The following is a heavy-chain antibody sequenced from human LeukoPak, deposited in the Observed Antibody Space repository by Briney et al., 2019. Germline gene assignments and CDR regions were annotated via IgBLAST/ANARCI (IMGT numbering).Heavy chain of an antibody. CDR2: ISYDGSNE. J-gene: IGHJ4*02. Sequence: GGSLRLSCAASGFTFRQYGMHWVRQAPGKGLEWVAIISYDGSNEYYADSVKGRFTISRDNSKNTLYLQMNSLRTEDTVVYFCAKDGYCSAGSCYSNFFDYWGQGTLVTVSS. D-gene: IGHD2-15*01. CDR1: GFTFRQYG. CDR3: AKDGYCSAGSCYSNFFDY. V-gene: IGHV3-30*18.